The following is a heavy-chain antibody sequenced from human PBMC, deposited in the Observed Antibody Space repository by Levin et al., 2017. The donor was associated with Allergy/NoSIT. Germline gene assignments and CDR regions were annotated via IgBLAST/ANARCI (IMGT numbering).Heavy chain of an antibody. D-gene: IGHD5-12*01. CDR3: ARNLRGSSAYDAFDI. Sequence: GGSLRLSCAAAGFTFRDYWMTWVRQTPGRGLEWVASIDQHGSQKYYVDSVKGRFTISRDNAKNSVDLQMNYLRDDDTAVYYFARNLRGSSAYDAFDIWGHGTMVTFS. CDR2: IDQHGSQK. J-gene: IGHJ3*02. CDR1: GFTFRDYW. V-gene: IGHV3-7*03.